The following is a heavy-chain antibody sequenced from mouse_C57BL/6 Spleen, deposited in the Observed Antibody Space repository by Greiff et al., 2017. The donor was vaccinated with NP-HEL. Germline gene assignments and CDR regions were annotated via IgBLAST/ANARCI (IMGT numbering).Heavy chain of an antibody. Sequence: VMLVESGAELVKPGASVKLSCKASGYTFTEYTIHWVKQRSGQGLEWIGWFYPGGGSIKYNEKFRDKVTLTADKSSSTVYMDLSRLTSEDSAVYCCARHEGYDYVLDYWGQGTTLTVAS. CDR1: GYTFTEYT. CDR3: ARHEGYDYVLDY. V-gene: IGHV1-62-2*01. CDR2: FYPGGGSI. D-gene: IGHD2-4*01. J-gene: IGHJ2*01.